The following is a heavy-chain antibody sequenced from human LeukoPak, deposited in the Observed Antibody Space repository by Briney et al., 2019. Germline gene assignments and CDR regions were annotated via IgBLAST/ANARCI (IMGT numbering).Heavy chain of an antibody. CDR1: GFTFSSYA. CDR3: VTRGGNIAVAGTGAFDI. V-gene: IGHV3-64D*06. Sequence: GGSLRLSCSASGFTFSSYAMHWVRQAPGKGLEYVSAISSNGGSTYYADSVKGRFTISRDNSKNALYLKMSSLRAEDTAVYYCVTRGGNIAVAGTGAFDIWGQGTMVTVSS. D-gene: IGHD6-19*01. J-gene: IGHJ3*02. CDR2: ISSNGGST.